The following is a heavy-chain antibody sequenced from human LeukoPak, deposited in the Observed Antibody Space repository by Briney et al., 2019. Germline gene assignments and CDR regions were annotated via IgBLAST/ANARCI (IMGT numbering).Heavy chain of an antibody. D-gene: IGHD6-13*01. CDR3: ARVGSSSWYDGWFDP. CDR1: GFTFSSYA. Sequence: GSLRLSCAASGFTFSSYAMSWVRQPPGKGLEWIGYIYYSGSTYYNPSLKSRVTISVDTSKNQFSLKLSSVTAADTAVYYCARVGSSSWYDGWFDPWGQGTLVTVSS. J-gene: IGHJ5*02. V-gene: IGHV4-59*01. CDR2: IYYSGST.